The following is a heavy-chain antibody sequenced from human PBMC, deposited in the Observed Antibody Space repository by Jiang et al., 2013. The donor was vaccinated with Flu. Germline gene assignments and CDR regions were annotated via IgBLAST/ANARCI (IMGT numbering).Heavy chain of an antibody. J-gene: IGHJ6*02. CDR3: ARAKFYYYGMDV. CDR1: GFSLSTSGMC. Sequence: TQTLTLTCTFSGFSLSTSGMCVSWIRQPPGKALEWLARIDWDDDKYYSTSLKTRLTISKDTSKNQVVLTMTNMDPVDTATYYWARAKFYYYGMDVWGQGTTVTVSS. CDR2: IDWDDDK. V-gene: IGHV2-70*11.